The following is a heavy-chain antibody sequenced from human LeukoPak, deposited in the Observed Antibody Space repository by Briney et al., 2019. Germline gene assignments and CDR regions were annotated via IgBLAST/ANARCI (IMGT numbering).Heavy chain of an antibody. CDR1: GASISSGSSY. V-gene: IGHV4-61*02. CDR2: IYTSGST. D-gene: IGHD6-19*01. CDR3: AREGDIAVAGQNWFDP. J-gene: IGHJ5*02. Sequence: SQTLSLTCTVSGASISSGSSYWSWIRQPAGKGLEWIGRIYTSGSTNYNPSLKSRVTISVDTSKNQFSLKLSSVTAADTAVYYCAREGDIAVAGQNWFDPWGQGTLVTVSS.